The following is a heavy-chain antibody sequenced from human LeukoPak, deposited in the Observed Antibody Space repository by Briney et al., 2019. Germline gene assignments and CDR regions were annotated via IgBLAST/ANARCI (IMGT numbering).Heavy chain of an antibody. V-gene: IGHV3-64D*09. CDR1: GFTFSSYA. CDR3: VNRGYSSSWYRVDAFDI. J-gene: IGHJ3*02. Sequence: GGSLRLSCAASGFTFSSYAMHWVRQAPGKGLEYVSAISSNGGSTYYADSVKGRFTISRDNSKNTLYLQMSSLRAEDTAVYYCVNRGYSSSWYRVDAFDIWGQGTMVTVSS. CDR2: ISSNGGST. D-gene: IGHD6-13*01.